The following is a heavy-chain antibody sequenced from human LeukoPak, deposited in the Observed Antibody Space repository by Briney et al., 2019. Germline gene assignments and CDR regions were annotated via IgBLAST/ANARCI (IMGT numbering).Heavy chain of an antibody. CDR3: ARGSYYDFWSGHYAMDV. CDR2: INSDGSTT. Sequence: GGSLRLSCAASGFTFSSYWTHWVRQIPGKGLVWVSRINSDGSTTNYADSVKGRITISGDNAKNTLYLQMNSLRAEDTAVYYCARGSYYDFWSGHYAMDVWGQGTTVTVSS. V-gene: IGHV3-74*01. D-gene: IGHD3-3*01. CDR1: GFTFSSYW. J-gene: IGHJ6*02.